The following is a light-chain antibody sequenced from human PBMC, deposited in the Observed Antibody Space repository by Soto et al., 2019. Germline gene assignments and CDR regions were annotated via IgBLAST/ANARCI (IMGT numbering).Light chain of an antibody. CDR3: QQYDSSWT. Sequence: DIQMTQSPSTLSASVGDRVTITCRASQSFSTWLAWYQQKPGKAPKLLIYDASSLESGVPSRFSASGSGTEFTLTITSLQPDDFATYYCQQYDSSWTFGQGTKVEMK. CDR2: DAS. CDR1: QSFSTW. V-gene: IGKV1-5*01. J-gene: IGKJ1*01.